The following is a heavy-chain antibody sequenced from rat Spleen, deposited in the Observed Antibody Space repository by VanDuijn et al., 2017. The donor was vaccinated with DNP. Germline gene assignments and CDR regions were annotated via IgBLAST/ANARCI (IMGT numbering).Heavy chain of an antibody. J-gene: IGHJ2*01. CDR3: ARSLYYYDGSYY. V-gene: IGHV2-6*01. D-gene: IGHD1-12*02. CDR2: ISSGGST. CDR1: GFSLSSYI. Sequence: QVQLKESGPGLVQPSQTLSLTCTVSGFSLSSYIVSWVRQPPGKGLEWIAAISSGGSTYYNSALRSRLNISRNTSKIQVFLKMNSLQTEDTAMYFCARSLYYYDGSYYWGQGVMVTVSS.